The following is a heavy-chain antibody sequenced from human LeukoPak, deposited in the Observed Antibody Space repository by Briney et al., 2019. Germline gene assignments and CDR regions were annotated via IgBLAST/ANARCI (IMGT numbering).Heavy chain of an antibody. CDR1: GGSISSGGYS. CDR3: ARGGNDYGDYALDY. CDR2: IYHSGST. V-gene: IGHV4-30-2*01. Sequence: SETLSLTCAVSGGSISSGGYSWSWIRQPPGKGLEWIGYIYHSGSTYYNPSLKSRVTISVDRSKNQFSLKLSSATAADTAVYYCARGGNDYGDYALDYWGQGTLVTVSS. J-gene: IGHJ4*02. D-gene: IGHD4-17*01.